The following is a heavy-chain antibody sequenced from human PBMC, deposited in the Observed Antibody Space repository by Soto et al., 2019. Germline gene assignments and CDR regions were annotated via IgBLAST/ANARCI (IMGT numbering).Heavy chain of an antibody. V-gene: IGHV1-18*04. CDR1: GYTFPNYG. Sequence: QVQLVQSGVEVKKPGASVKVTCKASGYTFPNYGINWVRQAPGQGLEWMGWISAYNGNTDYAQKLQGRVTMTTDTSKTTAYMEVTNLRSDDTAVYYCARDVIPYCGSHFYPGYFHHWGQGTLVIVSS. D-gene: IGHD2-21*01. J-gene: IGHJ1*01. CDR2: ISAYNGNT. CDR3: ARDVIPYCGSHFYPGYFHH.